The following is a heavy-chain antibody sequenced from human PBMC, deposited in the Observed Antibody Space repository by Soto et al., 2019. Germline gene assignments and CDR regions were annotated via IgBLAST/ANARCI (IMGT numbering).Heavy chain of an antibody. J-gene: IGHJ4*02. V-gene: IGHV1-24*01. CDR1: GYTLTELS. CDR3: ATGPLSSGWPTHDY. D-gene: IGHD6-19*01. CDR2: FDPEDGET. Sequence: ASVKVSCKVSGYTLTELSMHWVRQAPGKGLEWMGGFDPEDGETIYAQKFQGRVTMTEDTSTDTAYMELSSLRSEDTAVYYCATGPLSSGWPTHDYWGQGTLVTVSS.